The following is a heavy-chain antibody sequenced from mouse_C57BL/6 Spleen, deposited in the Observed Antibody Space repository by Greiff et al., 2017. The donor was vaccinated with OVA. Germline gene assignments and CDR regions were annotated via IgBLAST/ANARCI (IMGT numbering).Heavy chain of an antibody. CDR2: FYPGSGSI. Sequence: VQLQQSGAELVKPGESGKLSCKASGYTFTEYPIHGVKQRSGQGLGWMGGFYPGSGSIKYNEKFKDKATLTADKSSSTVYMELSRLTSEDSAVYFCARHEGRHDGFGYWGQGTTLTVSS. CDR1: GYTFTEYP. V-gene: IGHV1-62-2*01. J-gene: IGHJ2*01. CDR3: ARHEGRHDGFGY. D-gene: IGHD2-3*01.